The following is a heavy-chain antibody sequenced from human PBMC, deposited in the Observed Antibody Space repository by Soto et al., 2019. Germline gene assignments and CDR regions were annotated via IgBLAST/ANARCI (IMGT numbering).Heavy chain of an antibody. Sequence: PSQTLSLTCSVLGGSISSSTYYWAWIRQPPGKGLEWIASIYYSGSTYYTPSLRSRVTISLDTSKNQFSLKLNSVTAADTAVYYCARLFAYTGTASSQPDYWGQGTLVTVSS. D-gene: IGHD2-2*02. CDR2: IYYSGST. V-gene: IGHV4-39*01. CDR3: ARLFAYTGTASSQPDY. CDR1: GGSISSSTYY. J-gene: IGHJ4*02.